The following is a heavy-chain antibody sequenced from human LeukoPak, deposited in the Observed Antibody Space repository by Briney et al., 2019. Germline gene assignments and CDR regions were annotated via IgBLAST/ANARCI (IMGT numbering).Heavy chain of an antibody. Sequence: SETLSLTCAVSGGSISSGGYSWSWIRQPPGKGLEWIGYIYYSGSTNYNPSLKSRVTISVDTSKNQFSLKLSSVTAADTAVYYCAREVAAAGRDWFDPWGQGTLVTVSS. J-gene: IGHJ5*02. CDR2: IYYSGST. CDR3: AREVAAAGRDWFDP. V-gene: IGHV4-61*08. D-gene: IGHD6-13*01. CDR1: GGSISSGGYS.